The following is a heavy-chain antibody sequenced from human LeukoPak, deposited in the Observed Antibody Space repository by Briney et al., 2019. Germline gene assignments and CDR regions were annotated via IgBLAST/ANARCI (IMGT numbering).Heavy chain of an antibody. CDR1: GGSISSSSYY. D-gene: IGHD3-10*01. V-gene: IGHV4-61*02. Sequence: SQTLSLTCTVSGGSISSSSYYWSWIRQPAGKGLECIGRIYTSGSTNYNPSLNSRVTISIDTSKNQFSLSLSSVTAADTAVYYCARVSPSGVWDVWGQGTTVTVSS. CDR2: IYTSGST. CDR3: ARVSPSGVWDV. J-gene: IGHJ6*02.